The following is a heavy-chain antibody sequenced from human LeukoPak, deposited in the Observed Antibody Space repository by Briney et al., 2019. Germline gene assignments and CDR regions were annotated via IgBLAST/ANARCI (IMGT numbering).Heavy chain of an antibody. CDR2: INTVNGNT. V-gene: IGHV1-3*04. CDR1: GYTFTNNA. J-gene: IGHJ4*02. CDR3: AREQRFGEIFIDY. Sequence: ASVKVSCKASGYTFTNNAIHWVRQAPGQGLEWMGWINTVNGNTQYSQKFHGRVTITRDMSAGTAYMELSSLRSEDTAVYYCAREQRFGEIFIDYWGQGTLVTVSS. D-gene: IGHD3-10*01.